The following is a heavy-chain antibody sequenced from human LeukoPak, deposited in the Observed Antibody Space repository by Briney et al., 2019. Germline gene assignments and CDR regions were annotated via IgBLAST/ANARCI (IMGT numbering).Heavy chain of an antibody. D-gene: IGHD3-22*01. CDR3: AREIYYDSSAYDY. V-gene: IGHV4-39*07. CDR1: GGSISSSSYY. J-gene: IGHJ4*02. CDR2: IYYSGST. Sequence: TSETLSLTCTVSGGSISSSSYYWGWIRRPPGKGLEWIGSIYYSGSTYYNPSLKSRVIMSVDTSKNQFSLKLSSLTAADTAIYYCAREIYYDSSAYDYWGQGTPVTVSS.